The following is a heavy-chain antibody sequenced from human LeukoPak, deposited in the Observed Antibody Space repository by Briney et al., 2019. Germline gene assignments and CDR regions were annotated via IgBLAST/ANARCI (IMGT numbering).Heavy chain of an antibody. CDR3: VKGGLEMVTDPAGFFDY. CDR2: ISGDGDTK. J-gene: IGHJ4*02. CDR1: GFVFTGFA. D-gene: IGHD5-24*01. Sequence: PGRSLRLSCAASGFVFTGFAMSWVRQAPGEGLEWGSSISGDGDTKYYADSVKGRFTFSRDNSKNTLYLQMNSPRAEDTAIYYCVKGGLEMVTDPAGFFDYWGQGILVTVSS. V-gene: IGHV3-23*01.